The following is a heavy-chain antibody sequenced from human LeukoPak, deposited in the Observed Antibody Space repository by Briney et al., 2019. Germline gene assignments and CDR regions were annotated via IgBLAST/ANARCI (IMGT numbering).Heavy chain of an antibody. CDR1: EFMFSSYE. V-gene: IGHV3-48*03. D-gene: IGHD2-8*01. CDR3: ARDARPVDAIPTFDY. Sequence: PGGSRRLSCAASEFMFSSYEMNWVRQAPGKGLEWVSYINSDGKTVYYADSVEGRFTVSRDNAKKSLYLQMNSLRAEDTAVYYCARDARPVDAIPTFDYWGQGTLVAVSS. CDR2: INSDGKTV. J-gene: IGHJ4*02.